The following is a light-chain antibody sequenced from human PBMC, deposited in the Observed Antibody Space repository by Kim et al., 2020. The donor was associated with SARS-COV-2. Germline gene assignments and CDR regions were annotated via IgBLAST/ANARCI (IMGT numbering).Light chain of an antibody. CDR2: DTS. V-gene: IGKV3-11*01. CDR1: RSLSGY. J-gene: IGKJ2*01. CDR3: QQRDDWPRYT. Sequence: DIVLTQSPATLSMSPGERATLSCRASRSLSGYLAWYQQRPGQAPRFLIYDTSTRAAGIPGRFSGSGSGTDFTLTISSLEPEDSAVYFCQQRDDWPRYTFGQGTKLEI.